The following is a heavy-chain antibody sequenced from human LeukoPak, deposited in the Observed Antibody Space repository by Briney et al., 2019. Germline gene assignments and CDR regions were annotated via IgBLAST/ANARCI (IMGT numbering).Heavy chain of an antibody. V-gene: IGHV1-8*01. CDR1: GYTFTSYD. Sequence: ASVRVSCKASGYTFTSYDINWVRQAPGQGLEWMGWMNPNSGNTGYAQKFQGRVTMTRNTSISTAYMELSSLRSEDTAVYYCARVPFGSAFDIWGQGTMVTVSS. CDR2: MNPNSGNT. D-gene: IGHD3-10*01. J-gene: IGHJ3*02. CDR3: ARVPFGSAFDI.